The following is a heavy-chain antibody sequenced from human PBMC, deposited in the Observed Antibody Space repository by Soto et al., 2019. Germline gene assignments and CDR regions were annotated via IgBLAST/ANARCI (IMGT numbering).Heavy chain of an antibody. CDR3: ATAKLLLPWLFDY. J-gene: IGHJ4*02. V-gene: IGHV3-66*01. D-gene: IGHD2-15*01. CDR2: IYSGSST. CDR1: GFTVSSNY. Sequence: GGSLRLSCAASGFTVSSNYMSWVRQAPGKGLEWVSVIYSGSSTYYADSVKGRFIISRDDSKNTLFLQMNSLRAEDTAVYYCATAKLLLPWLFDYWGQGTLVTVSS.